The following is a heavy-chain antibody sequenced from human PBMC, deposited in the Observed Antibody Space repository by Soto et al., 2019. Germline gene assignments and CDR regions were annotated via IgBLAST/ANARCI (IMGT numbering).Heavy chain of an antibody. CDR1: GFTLTNEN. V-gene: IGHV3-21*06. D-gene: IGHD3-22*01. Sequence: GGSLRLSCTVLGFTLTNENMNWVRQAPGKGLEWVSSISSRSTFINYADSVKGRFTISRDNDKGLVYLQMNSLRAEDAAVYYCARDPPLSMIVVVGVDDFWGQGTLVTVSS. J-gene: IGHJ4*02. CDR2: ISSRSTFI. CDR3: ARDPPLSMIVVVGVDDF.